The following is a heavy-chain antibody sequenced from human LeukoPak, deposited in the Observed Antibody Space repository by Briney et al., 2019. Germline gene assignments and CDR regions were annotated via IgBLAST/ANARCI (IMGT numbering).Heavy chain of an antibody. CDR1: GGSISNPGYY. CDR3: ARHRWTGTFNFDY. D-gene: IGHD1-1*01. CDR2: IFYSGNT. J-gene: IGHJ4*02. V-gene: IGHV4-31*03. Sequence: SETLSLTCTVSGGSISNPGYYWTWIRQHPGKGLEWIGYIFYSGNTYYNLSLKSRVTISVDTSKNQFSLKLSSVTAADTAVYYCARHRWTGTFNFDYWGQGTLVTVSS.